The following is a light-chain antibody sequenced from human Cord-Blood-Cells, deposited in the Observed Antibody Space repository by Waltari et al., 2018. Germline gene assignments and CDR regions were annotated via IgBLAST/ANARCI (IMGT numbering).Light chain of an antibody. CDR1: QDIRNY. CDR2: DAS. CDR3: QQYDNLPLT. V-gene: IGKV1-33*01. Sequence: DIQMTQSPSSLSATVGDRVTITCHASQDIRNYLNLYPQKPGKAPKLLIYDASNLETGVPSSFSGSGSGTDFTFTISSLQPEDIATYYCQQYDNLPLTFGGGTKVEIK. J-gene: IGKJ4*01.